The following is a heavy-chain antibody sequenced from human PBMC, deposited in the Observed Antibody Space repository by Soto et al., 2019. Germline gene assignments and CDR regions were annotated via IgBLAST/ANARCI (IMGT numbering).Heavy chain of an antibody. CDR1: GFSLNTSGVG. V-gene: IGHV2-5*02. CDR3: ADGPYGDYPIDY. Sequence: QITLKESGPTLVKPTQTLTLTCTFSGFSLNTSGVGVGWIRQPPGKALEWLALIYWDDDKRYSPSLKSRLTITKDTSKNQLVLTMTNMHPADTGTYYFADGPYGDYPIDYWGQGTLVTVSS. J-gene: IGHJ4*02. D-gene: IGHD4-17*01. CDR2: IYWDDDK.